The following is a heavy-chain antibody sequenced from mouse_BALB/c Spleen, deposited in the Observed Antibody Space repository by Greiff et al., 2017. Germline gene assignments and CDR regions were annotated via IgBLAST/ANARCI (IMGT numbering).Heavy chain of an antibody. J-gene: IGHJ3*01. Sequence: EVQGVESGGGLVKPGGSLKLSCAASGFTFSSYAMSWVRQSPEKRLEWVAEISSGGSYTYYPDTVTGRFTISRDNAKNTLYLEMSSLRSEDTAMYYCARDDDYRFAYWGQGTLVTVSA. CDR3: ARDDDYRFAY. CDR1: GFTFSSYA. V-gene: IGHV5-9-4*01. CDR2: ISSGGSYT. D-gene: IGHD2-4*01.